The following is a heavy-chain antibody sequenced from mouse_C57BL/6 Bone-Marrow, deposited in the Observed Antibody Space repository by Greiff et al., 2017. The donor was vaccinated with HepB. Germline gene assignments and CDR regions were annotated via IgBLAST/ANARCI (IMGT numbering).Heavy chain of an antibody. J-gene: IGHJ1*03. CDR1: GFTFRSSA. CDR2: LRSGGDYI. V-gene: IGHV5-9-1*02. Sequence: EVMLVESGEGLVKPGGSLKLSCAASGFTFRSSAMSWVRPTPEKRLAWVAYLRSGGDYIYYADTVQGRFTISRDNARNTLYLQMSSLKSEDTAMYYCTKVVAAFDVWGTGTTVTVSS. CDR3: TKVVAAFDV. D-gene: IGHD1-3*01.